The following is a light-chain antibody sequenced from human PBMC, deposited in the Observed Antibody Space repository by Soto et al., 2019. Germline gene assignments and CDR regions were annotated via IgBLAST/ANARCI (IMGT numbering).Light chain of an antibody. CDR3: QQFNPNSLTWT. J-gene: IGKJ1*01. V-gene: IGKV1-5*03. Sequence: DIQMTQSPSTLSASVGDRVTITCRASQSISDWLAWYQQKPGKAPKLLIYRASSLESGVPLRFSGSGSGTEFTLTISSLQPDDFATYYCQQFNPNSLTWTFGQGTKVEIK. CDR2: RAS. CDR1: QSISDW.